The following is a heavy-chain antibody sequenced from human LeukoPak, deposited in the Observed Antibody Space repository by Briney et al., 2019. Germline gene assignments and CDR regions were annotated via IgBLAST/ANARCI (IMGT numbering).Heavy chain of an antibody. V-gene: IGHV4-30-4*01. CDR3: ARVVEGLAMATTFYYFDY. CDR1: GGSISSGDYY. CDR2: IYYSGST. D-gene: IGHD5-18*01. Sequence: PSQTLSLTCTVSGGSISSGDYYWSWIRQPPGKGLEWIGYIYYSGSTYYNPSLKSRVTISVDTSKNQFSLKLSPVTAADTAVYYCARVVEGLAMATTFYYFDYWGQGTLVTVSS. J-gene: IGHJ4*02.